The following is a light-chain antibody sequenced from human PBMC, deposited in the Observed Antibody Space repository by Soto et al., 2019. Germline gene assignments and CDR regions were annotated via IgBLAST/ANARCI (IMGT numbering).Light chain of an antibody. V-gene: IGKV3-20*01. J-gene: IGKJ1*01. CDR2: GAS. CDR1: QSVSSIY. CDR3: QQYGGSWT. Sequence: EIVLTQAPGTLSLYPGERATLACRASQSVSSIYLAWYQQKPGQAHRLVIYGASNRATVVPDRFSGSGSGTVFSLTISRLEHEDFAVYYCQQYGGSWTFGQGTKVEIK.